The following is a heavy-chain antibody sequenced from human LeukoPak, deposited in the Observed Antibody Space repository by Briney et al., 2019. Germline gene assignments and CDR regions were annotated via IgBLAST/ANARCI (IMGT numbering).Heavy chain of an antibody. CDR1: GYTLTELS. CDR3: ATDRTYYYGSGSYMDY. Sequence: ASVKVSCKVSGYTLTELSMHWVRQAPGKGLEWMGGFDPEGGETIYAQKFQGRVTMTEDTSTDTAYMELSSLRSEDTAVYYCATDRTYYYGSGSYMDYWGQGTLVTVSS. D-gene: IGHD3-10*01. CDR2: FDPEGGET. V-gene: IGHV1-24*01. J-gene: IGHJ4*02.